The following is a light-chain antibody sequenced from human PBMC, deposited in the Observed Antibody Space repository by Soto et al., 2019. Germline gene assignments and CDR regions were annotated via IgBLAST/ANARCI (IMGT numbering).Light chain of an antibody. V-gene: IGKV1-39*01. J-gene: IGKJ4*02. Sequence: DIQMTQSPSSLSASEGDRVTLTCRASQSISRYLNWYQQKPGRAPKLLMYGASNLQNGVPSRFSGSGSGTDFTLTISNLQPEDFATYYCQQRYGTPSRLGGGTKVEIK. CDR1: QSISRY. CDR3: QQRYGTPSR. CDR2: GAS.